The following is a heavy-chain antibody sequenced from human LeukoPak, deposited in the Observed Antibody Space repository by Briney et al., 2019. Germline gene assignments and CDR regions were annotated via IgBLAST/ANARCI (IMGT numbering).Heavy chain of an antibody. CDR2: IYYTGDT. J-gene: IGHJ4*02. V-gene: IGHV4-39*07. CDR3: ARESSVTATY. Sequence: PSEILSLTCTVSGDSVTNTRYYWGWIRQPPGKGLEWIGTIYYTGDTYYNPSLKSRVTISVDTSNDQFSLELTSVTAADTAVYYCARESSVTATYWGQGTLVIVSS. CDR1: GDSVTNTRYY. D-gene: IGHD2-15*01.